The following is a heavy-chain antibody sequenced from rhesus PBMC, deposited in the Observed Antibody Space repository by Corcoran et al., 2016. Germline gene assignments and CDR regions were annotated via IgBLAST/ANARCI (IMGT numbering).Heavy chain of an antibody. CDR3: ARHCGPGGAFDF. Sequence: QVQLQESGPGLVKTSETLSLTCAVPGGSINTYNWWTWIRQSPGKGLDWVGNIGGDRGGTNYNPSLISRATISKDTSQIHFSLKLTSVTAADTAVYYCARHCGPGGAFDFWGQGLRVTVSS. V-gene: IGHV4-65*02. J-gene: IGHJ3*01. CDR1: GGSINTYNW. CDR2: IGGDRGGT. D-gene: IGHD1-38*01.